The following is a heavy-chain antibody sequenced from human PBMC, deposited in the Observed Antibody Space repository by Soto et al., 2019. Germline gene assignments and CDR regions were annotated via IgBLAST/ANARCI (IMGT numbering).Heavy chain of an antibody. D-gene: IGHD2-15*01. CDR2: IIPIFGTA. Sequence: QVQLVQSGAEVKKPGSSVKVSCKASGGTFSSYAISWVRQAPGQGLEWMGGIIPIFGTANYAQKFQGRVTITADESTVTADLELSSLRSEDTGVYYCARVVPVVMSFHYWYFDVWGRGTLVTVSS. CDR3: ARVVPVVMSFHYWYFDV. V-gene: IGHV1-69*12. CDR1: GGTFSSYA. J-gene: IGHJ2*01.